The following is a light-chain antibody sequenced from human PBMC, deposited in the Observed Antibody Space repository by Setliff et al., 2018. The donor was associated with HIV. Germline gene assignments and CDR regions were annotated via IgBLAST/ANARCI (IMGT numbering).Light chain of an antibody. CDR3: CSYAGSSTSV. Sequence: ALTPPASVSGSPGQSITISCTGTSSDVGSYNLVSWYQQHPGKAPKLMIYEVSKRPSGVSNRFSGSKSGNTASLTISGLQAEDEADYYCCSYAGSSTSVFGTGTKVTVL. CDR2: EVS. J-gene: IGLJ1*01. CDR1: SSDVGSYNL. V-gene: IGLV2-23*02.